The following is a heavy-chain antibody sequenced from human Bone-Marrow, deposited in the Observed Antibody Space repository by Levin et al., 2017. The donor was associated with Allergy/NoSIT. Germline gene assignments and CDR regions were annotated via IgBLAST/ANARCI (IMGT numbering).Heavy chain of an antibody. J-gene: IGHJ6*02. CDR2: IYYSGNT. CDR1: GGSISSYH. Sequence: SESLSLTCIVSGGSISSYHWSWIRQPPGKGLEWIGYIYYSGNTNYNPSLKSRVTISVDTSKNQFSLTLNSVTAADTAVYYCARDRVVASSGTYYYYGMAVWGQGTTVTVSS. V-gene: IGHV4-59*01. CDR3: ARDRVVASSGTYYYYGMAV. D-gene: IGHD2-15*01.